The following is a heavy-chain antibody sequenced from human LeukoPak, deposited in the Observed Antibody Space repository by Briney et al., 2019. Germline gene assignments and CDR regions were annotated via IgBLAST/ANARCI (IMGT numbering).Heavy chain of an antibody. CDR3: ARHPGAFDI. V-gene: IGHV3-53*01. CDR1: GFIVSSNY. J-gene: IGHJ3*02. Sequence: GRSLRLSCAASGFIVSSNYMNWVRQAPGKGLEWVSVIYGGGGTYYADSVKGRFTISRDNSKNTLYLQMNSLRAEDTAVYYCARHPGAFDIWGQGTMVTVSS. CDR2: IYGGGGT.